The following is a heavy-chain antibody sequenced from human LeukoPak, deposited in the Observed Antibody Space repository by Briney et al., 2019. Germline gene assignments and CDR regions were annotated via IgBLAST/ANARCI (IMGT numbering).Heavy chain of an antibody. Sequence: PSETLSLTCTVSGGSISSYYWSWIRLPPGKGLEWIRYIYYSGSTNYNPSLKSRVTISVDTSKNQFSLKLSSVTAADTAVYYCARGSDHYYYGMDVWGQGTTVTVSS. CDR3: ARGSDHYYYGMDV. J-gene: IGHJ6*02. CDR2: IYYSGST. CDR1: GGSISSYY. V-gene: IGHV4-59*01.